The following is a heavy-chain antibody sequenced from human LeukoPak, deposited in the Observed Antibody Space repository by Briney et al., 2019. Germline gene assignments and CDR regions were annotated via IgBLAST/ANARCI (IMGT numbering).Heavy chain of an antibody. J-gene: IGHJ5*02. Sequence: SQTLSLTCTVSGGSISSGDYYWSWLRQPPGKGLEWIGYIYYSGSTYYNPSLKSRVTISVDTSKNQFSLKLSSVTAADTAVYYCARGPYYYDSSGYNWFDPWGQGTLVTVSS. CDR3: ARGPYYYDSSGYNWFDP. D-gene: IGHD3-22*01. CDR1: GGSISSGDYY. CDR2: IYYSGST. V-gene: IGHV4-30-4*01.